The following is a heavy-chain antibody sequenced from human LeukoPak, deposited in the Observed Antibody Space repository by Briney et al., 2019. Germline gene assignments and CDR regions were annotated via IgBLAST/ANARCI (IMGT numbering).Heavy chain of an antibody. V-gene: IGHV3-48*04. CDR1: GFTFSTYS. J-gene: IGHJ5*02. D-gene: IGHD2-15*01. Sequence: PGGSLRLSCAASGFTFSTYSMHWVRQAPGRGLEWVSYTSGSSSAINYADFVRGRFTISRDDAKNSVYLQMNSLRAEDTAVYYCASTLQFDPWGQGTLVNVSS. CDR2: TSGSSSAI. CDR3: ASTLQFDP.